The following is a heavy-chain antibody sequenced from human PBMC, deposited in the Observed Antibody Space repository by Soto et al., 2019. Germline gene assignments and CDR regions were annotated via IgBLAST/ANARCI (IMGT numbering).Heavy chain of an antibody. V-gene: IGHV4-61*08. CDR2: IYYSGST. CDR1: GGSISSGGYY. Sequence: SETLSLTCTVSGGSISSGGYYWSWIRQHPGKGLEWIGYIYYSGSTNYNPSLKSRVTISVDTSKNQFSLKLSSVTAADTAVYYCASGSRYYYDSSGYYNYWGQGTLVTVSS. J-gene: IGHJ4*02. D-gene: IGHD3-22*01. CDR3: ASGSRYYYDSSGYYNY.